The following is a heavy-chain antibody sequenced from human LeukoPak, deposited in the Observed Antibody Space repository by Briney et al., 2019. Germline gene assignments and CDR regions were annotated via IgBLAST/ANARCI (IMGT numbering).Heavy chain of an antibody. CDR1: GFTVSSNY. V-gene: IGHV3-66*02. Sequence: GGSLRLSCAASGFTVSSNYMSWVRQAPGKGLEWVSVIYSGGTTYYADSVKGRFTISRDNSKNTVYLQMNSLRAEDTAVYHCARGSWNCSGGSCYDYWGQGTLVTVSS. D-gene: IGHD2-15*01. J-gene: IGHJ4*02. CDR2: IYSGGTT. CDR3: ARGSWNCSGGSCYDY.